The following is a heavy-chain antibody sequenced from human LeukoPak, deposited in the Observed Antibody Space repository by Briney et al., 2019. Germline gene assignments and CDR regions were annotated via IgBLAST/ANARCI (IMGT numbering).Heavy chain of an antibody. J-gene: IGHJ4*02. CDR3: ASINRGLSFDS. D-gene: IGHD1-14*01. V-gene: IGHV3-9*01. CDR2: INWNSDSI. CDR1: GFTFDDYA. Sequence: GGSLRLSCAASGFTFDDYAMHWVRQAPGKGLEWVSGINWNSDSIGYADSVKGRFTISRDNAKKSLYLQMNSLRAEDTALYYCASINRGLSFDSWGQGTLVTVSS.